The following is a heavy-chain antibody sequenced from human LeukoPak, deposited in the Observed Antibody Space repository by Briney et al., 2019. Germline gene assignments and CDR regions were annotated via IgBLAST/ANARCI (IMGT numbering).Heavy chain of an antibody. Sequence: SVKVSCKTSGGTFNNSAISWVRQAPGQGLEWLGGIMPFFGTAGYAQKFQGRVTITKDESTRTVYLELTSLTSDDKAVYYCARDVHGDYGSGWFDPWGQGTLVSVHS. D-gene: IGHD4-17*01. V-gene: IGHV1-69*05. CDR3: ARDVHGDYGSGWFDP. CDR2: IMPFFGTA. J-gene: IGHJ5*02. CDR1: GGTFNNSA.